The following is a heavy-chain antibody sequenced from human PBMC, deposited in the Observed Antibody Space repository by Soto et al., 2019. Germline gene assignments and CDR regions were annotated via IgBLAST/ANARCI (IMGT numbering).Heavy chain of an antibody. CDR3: AILRDYYDSSGYFSEALDY. D-gene: IGHD3-22*01. J-gene: IGHJ4*02. V-gene: IGHV6-1*01. Sequence: PSQTLSLTCAISGDRVSSNSAAWNWIRQSPSRDLEWLGRTYYRSKWYNDYAASVKSRITINPDTSKNQFSLQLNSVTPEDTAVYFCAILRDYYDSSGYFSEALDYWGQGTLVTVSS. CDR1: GDRVSSNSAA. CDR2: TYYRSKWYN.